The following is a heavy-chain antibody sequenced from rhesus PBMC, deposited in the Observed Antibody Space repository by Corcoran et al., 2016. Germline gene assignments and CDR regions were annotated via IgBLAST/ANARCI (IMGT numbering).Heavy chain of an antibody. CDR3: ARDRAVQLELRFDV. Sequence: QVQLQESGPGLVKPSETLSLTCAVSGGPISDGYYWNWIRPPPGKGLEWIGYIYGSSGRTYYNPSLKSRVTISKDTSKNQVSLKLSSVTAADTAVYYCARDRAVQLELRFDVWGPGVLVTVSS. CDR2: IYGSSGRT. V-gene: IGHV4S7*01. D-gene: IGHD1-1*01. CDR1: GGPISDGYY. J-gene: IGHJ5-1*01.